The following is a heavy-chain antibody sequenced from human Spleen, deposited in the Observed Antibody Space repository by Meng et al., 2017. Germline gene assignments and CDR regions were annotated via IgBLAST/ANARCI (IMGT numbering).Heavy chain of an antibody. D-gene: IGHD5-18*01. CDR1: GFSLSTSGVG. J-gene: IGHJ2*01. V-gene: IGHV2-5*02. Sequence: SGPTLVKPTQTLTLTCTFSGFSLSTSGVGVGWIRQPPGKALELLALIYWDDDKRYSPSLKTRLTITKDTSKNQVVLIMTNMDPVDTGTYFCARIADTTMVYWYFDLWGRGTLVTVSS. CDR3: ARIADTTMVYWYFDL. CDR2: IYWDDDK.